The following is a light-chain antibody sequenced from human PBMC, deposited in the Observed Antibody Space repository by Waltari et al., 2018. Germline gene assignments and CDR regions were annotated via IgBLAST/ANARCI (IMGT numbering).Light chain of an antibody. CDR3: QQSYSTPYT. CDR1: QIISGY. Sequence: DIQMTQSPSYLSASIGDKITITCRASQIISGYLNWYQQKPGQGPQLLIYAASILQSGVPSRFSGSGSATSFTLTITSLRPEDFATYYCQQSYSTPYTFGQGTRV. CDR2: AAS. J-gene: IGKJ2*01. V-gene: IGKV1-39*01.